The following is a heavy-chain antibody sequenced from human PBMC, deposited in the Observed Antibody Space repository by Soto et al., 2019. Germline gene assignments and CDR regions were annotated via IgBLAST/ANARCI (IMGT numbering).Heavy chain of an antibody. Sequence: ASVKVSCKASGYTFTSYGISWVRQAPGQGLEWMGWISAYNGNTNYAQKLQGRVTMTTDTSTSTAYMGLRSLRSDETAVYYCARDEQQLVRGFDPWGQGTLVTVSS. CDR2: ISAYNGNT. CDR1: GYTFTSYG. V-gene: IGHV1-18*01. J-gene: IGHJ5*02. CDR3: ARDEQQLVRGFDP. D-gene: IGHD6-13*01.